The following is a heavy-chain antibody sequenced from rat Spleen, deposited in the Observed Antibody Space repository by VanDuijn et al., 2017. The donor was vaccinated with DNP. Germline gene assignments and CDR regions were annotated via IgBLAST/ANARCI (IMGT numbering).Heavy chain of an antibody. CDR2: ISYSGST. J-gene: IGHJ1*01. CDR3: ARGLNYGGYSYYWYFDF. CDR1: GYSISSNY. V-gene: IGHV3-1*01. D-gene: IGHD1-11*01. Sequence: EVQLQESGPGLVKPSQSLSLTCSVTGYSISSNYWGWIRKFPGNKIEWMGYISYSGSTAYNPSLKSRISITRDTSKNQFFLQLNSVITEDTATYYCARGLNYGGYSYYWYFDFWGPGTMVTVSS.